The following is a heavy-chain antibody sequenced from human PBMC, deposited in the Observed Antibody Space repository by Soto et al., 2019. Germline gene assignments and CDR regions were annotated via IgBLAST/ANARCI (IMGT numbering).Heavy chain of an antibody. Sequence: SETLSLTCAVSGGSISSSNWWSWVRQPPGKGLEWIGEIYHSGSTNYNPSLKSRVTISVDKSKNQFSLKLSSVTAAVTAVYYCARTGVLRFLEWFQGADNWFDPWGQGTLVTVSS. CDR1: GGSISSSNW. CDR2: IYHSGST. V-gene: IGHV4-4*02. D-gene: IGHD3-3*01. CDR3: ARTGVLRFLEWFQGADNWFDP. J-gene: IGHJ5*02.